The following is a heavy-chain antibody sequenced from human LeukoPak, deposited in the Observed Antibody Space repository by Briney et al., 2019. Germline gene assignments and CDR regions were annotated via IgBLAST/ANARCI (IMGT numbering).Heavy chain of an antibody. CDR1: GFTFSSYA. CDR2: ISYDGSNK. Sequence: GRSLRLSCAASGFTFSSYAMHWVRQAPGKGLEWVAVISYDGSNKYCADSVKGRFTISRDNSKNTLYLQMNSLGAEDTAVYYCASHYDTSGYHYFDFRGQGTLVTVSS. J-gene: IGHJ4*02. CDR3: ASHYDTSGYHYFDF. V-gene: IGHV3-30-3*01. D-gene: IGHD3-22*01.